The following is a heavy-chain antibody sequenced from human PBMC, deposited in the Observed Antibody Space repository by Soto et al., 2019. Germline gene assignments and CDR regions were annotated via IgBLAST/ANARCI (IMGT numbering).Heavy chain of an antibody. CDR2: GGSGGST. J-gene: IGHJ6*03. CDR3: VQFRRRAYYYYDMDV. CDR1: GFTFSTYG. Sequence: DVQLLESGGGLVQRGGSLRLSCAASGFTFSTYGMTWVRQAPGKGLEWVSYGGSGGSTYYADSVKGRFTISRDNSKNTLDLPTINIRAQDTAVSYSVQFRRRAYYYYDMDVRGNGTTVTVSS. V-gene: IGHV3-23*01. D-gene: IGHD6-19*01.